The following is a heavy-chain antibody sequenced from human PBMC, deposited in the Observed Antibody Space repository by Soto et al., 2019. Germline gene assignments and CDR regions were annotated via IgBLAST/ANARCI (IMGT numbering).Heavy chain of an antibody. V-gene: IGHV3-30*18. Sequence: QVQLVESGGGVVQPGRSLRLSCAASGFTFSSYGMHWVRQAPGKGLEWVAVISYDGRNKYYADSVKGRFTISRDNSKNTLDLQMNSLSAEDTAVYYCAKDSVGLIVVVPVLPDYWGQGTLVTVSS. CDR3: AKDSVGLIVVVPVLPDY. CDR2: ISYDGRNK. CDR1: GFTFSSYG. J-gene: IGHJ4*02. D-gene: IGHD2-2*01.